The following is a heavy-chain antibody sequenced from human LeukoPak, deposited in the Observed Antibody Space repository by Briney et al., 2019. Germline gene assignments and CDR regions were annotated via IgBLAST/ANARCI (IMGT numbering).Heavy chain of an antibody. CDR2: ISAYNGNT. CDR3: ARGYDYVWGSYRLHNDY. CDR1: GYTFTSYG. J-gene: IGHJ4*02. V-gene: IGHV1-18*01. D-gene: IGHD3-16*02. Sequence: ASVKVSCKASGYTFTSYGISWVRQAPGQGLEWMGWISAYNGNTNYAQKLQGRVTMTTDISTSTAYMELRSLRSDDTAVYYCARGYDYVWGSYRLHNDYWGQGTLVTVSS.